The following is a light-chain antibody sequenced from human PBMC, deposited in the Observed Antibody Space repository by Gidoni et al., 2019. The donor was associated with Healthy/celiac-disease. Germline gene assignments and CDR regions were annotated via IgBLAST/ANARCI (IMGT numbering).Light chain of an antibody. CDR1: QSISSN. V-gene: IGKV3-15*01. CDR2: GAS. J-gene: IGKJ2*01. Sequence: EIVMTQSPATLSVSPAERATLSCRASQSISSNISWYQQKPGQAPRLLNYGASTRATGIPARFSGSGCGTEFTLTISSLQSEEFAVYYCQQYNNWPQTFGQGTKLEIK. CDR3: QQYNNWPQT.